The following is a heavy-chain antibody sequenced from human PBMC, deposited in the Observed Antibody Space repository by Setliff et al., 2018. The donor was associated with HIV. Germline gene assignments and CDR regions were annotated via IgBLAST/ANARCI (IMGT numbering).Heavy chain of an antibody. CDR2: INPSDGAT. CDR3: ATRDYYGSGSYSSDAFDI. J-gene: IGHJ3*02. V-gene: IGHV1-46*01. Sequence: ASVKVSCKTSGYSFTSHFMHWVRQAPGQGLEWMGIINPSDGATTYAGRFQGRLTMTSDTSTTTVYMELRSLRSDDTAVYYCATRDYYGSGSYSSDAFDIWGQGTMVTVSS. CDR1: GYSFTSHF. D-gene: IGHD3-10*01.